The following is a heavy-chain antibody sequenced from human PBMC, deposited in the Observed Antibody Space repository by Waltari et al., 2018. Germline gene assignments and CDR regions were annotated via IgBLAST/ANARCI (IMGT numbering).Heavy chain of an antibody. J-gene: IGHJ6*01. Sequence: EVQLLESGGDLEQPGGSLRLSCAASGFTFKDYAMTWIRQVPGQGLEWASAIGATGGSTYYADSVKGRFTISRDNPKNTLYLQMNTLRAEDTAVYYCAKGRDSTPYSYGMDIWGQGTTVTVSS. CDR2: IGATGGST. D-gene: IGHD4-4*01. V-gene: IGHV3-23*01. CDR3: AKGRDSTPYSYGMDI. CDR1: GFTFKDYA.